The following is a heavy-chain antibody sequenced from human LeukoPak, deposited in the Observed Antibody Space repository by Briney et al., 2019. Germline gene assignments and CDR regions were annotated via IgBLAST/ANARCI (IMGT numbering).Heavy chain of an antibody. CDR1: GGSISSYY. CDR3: ARSPYLRTYGYGPWELPVSYFDY. J-gene: IGHJ4*02. CDR2: IYTSGST. D-gene: IGHD1-26*01. V-gene: IGHV4-4*07. Sequence: SETLSLTCTVSGGSISSYYWSWIRQPAGKGLEWIGRIYTSGSTNYNPSLKSRVTISVDTSKNQFSLKLSSVTAADTAVYYCARSPYLRTYGYGPWELPVSYFDYWGQGTLVTVSS.